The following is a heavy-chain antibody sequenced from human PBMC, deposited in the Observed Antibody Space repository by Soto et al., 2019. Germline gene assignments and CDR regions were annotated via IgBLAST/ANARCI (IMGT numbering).Heavy chain of an antibody. J-gene: IGHJ6*03. CDR3: ARDRQSSSSPPYYYYYYMDV. CDR1: GFTFSSYS. V-gene: IGHV3-21*01. CDR2: ISSSSSYI. Sequence: GGSLRLSCAASGFTFSSYSMNWVRQAPGKGLEWVSSISSSSSYIYYADSVKGRFTISRDNAKNSLYLQMNSLRAEDTAVYYCARDRQSSSSPPYYYYYYMDVWGKGTTVTVSS. D-gene: IGHD6-6*01.